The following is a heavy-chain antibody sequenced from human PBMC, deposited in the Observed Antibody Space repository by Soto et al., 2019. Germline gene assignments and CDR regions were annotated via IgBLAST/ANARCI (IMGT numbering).Heavy chain of an antibody. CDR2: MYYSGST. CDR1: GGSINSGGYY. J-gene: IGHJ4*02. CDR3: ARGYRPSGYSSSWVFDY. D-gene: IGHD6-13*01. V-gene: IGHV4-31*03. Sequence: QVQLRESGPGLVKPSQTLSLTCTVSGGSINSGGYYWNWIRQHPGKGLEWIGYMYYSGSTYYHPFIRRRVIISADTSENHFSLKLSSGTAADTAVYFCARGYRPSGYSSSWVFDYWGQGTLVNFSS.